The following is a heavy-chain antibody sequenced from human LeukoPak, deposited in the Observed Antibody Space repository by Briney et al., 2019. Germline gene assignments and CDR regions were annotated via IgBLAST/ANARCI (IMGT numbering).Heavy chain of an antibody. Sequence: SETLSLTCTVSGGPIDHMNYYWGWIRRAPGKGLEWIGRIYYSGSTYYNPSLKSRVTMLIDTSKNQFSLNLNSVTAADTAVYFCARASGRYFDWLQGPFDYWGQGSLVTVSS. CDR1: GGPIDHMNYY. CDR3: ARASGRYFDWLQGPFDY. V-gene: IGHV4-39*07. J-gene: IGHJ4*02. D-gene: IGHD3-9*01. CDR2: IYYSGST.